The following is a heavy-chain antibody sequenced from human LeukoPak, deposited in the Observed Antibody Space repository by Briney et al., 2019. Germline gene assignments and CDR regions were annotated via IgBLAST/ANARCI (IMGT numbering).Heavy chain of an antibody. D-gene: IGHD3-22*01. CDR1: GFTFSSYA. J-gene: IGHJ5*02. CDR3: AKGGYYHSPQDP. Sequence: GGSLRLSCAASGFTFSSYAMSWVRQAPGKGLEWVSAISDSGDSTYYADSVKGRFTISRDNSKNTLYLQMNGLRAEDTAVYYCAKGGYYHSPQDPWGQGTLVTVSS. V-gene: IGHV3-23*01. CDR2: ISDSGDST.